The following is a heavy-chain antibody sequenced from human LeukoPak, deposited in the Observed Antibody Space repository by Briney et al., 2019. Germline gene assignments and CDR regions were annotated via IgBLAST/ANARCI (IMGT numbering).Heavy chain of an antibody. J-gene: IGHJ5*02. Sequence: GGSLRLSCAASGLIVSNNHMSWVRQAPGKGLEWVSLTYTDTSAYSADSVKGRFTISRDNSKNTLNLQMNSLRVEDTGVYYCAREAWGPVGPWGQGTLVTVSS. CDR1: GLIVSNNH. CDR2: TYTDTSA. V-gene: IGHV3-66*02. CDR3: AREAWGPVGP. D-gene: IGHD7-27*01.